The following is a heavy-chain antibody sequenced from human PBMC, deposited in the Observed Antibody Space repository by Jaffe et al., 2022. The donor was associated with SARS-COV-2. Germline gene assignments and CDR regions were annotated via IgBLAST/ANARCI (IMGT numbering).Heavy chain of an antibody. CDR2: ISYDGSNK. Sequence: QVQLVESGGGVVQPGRSLRLSCAASGFTFSSYGMHWVRQAPGKGLEWVAVISYDGSNKYYADSVKGRFTISRDNSKNTLYLQMNSLRAEDTAVYYCAKPSGVAVAIFDYWGQGTLVTVSS. CDR3: AKPSGVAVAIFDY. CDR1: GFTFSSYG. D-gene: IGHD6-19*01. V-gene: IGHV3-30*18. J-gene: IGHJ4*02.